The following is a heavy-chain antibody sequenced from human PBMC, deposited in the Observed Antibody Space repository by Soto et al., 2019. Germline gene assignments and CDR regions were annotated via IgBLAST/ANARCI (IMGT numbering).Heavy chain of an antibody. V-gene: IGHV3-13*01. J-gene: IGHJ6*02. Sequence: GGSLRLSCAASGFTFSSYDMHWVRQATGKGLEWVSAIGTAGDTYYPGSVKGRFTISRENAKNSLYLQMNSLRAEDTAVYYRARGVAGPTMDLYYYYYGMDVWGQGTTVTVSS. CDR2: IGTAGDT. CDR3: ARGVAGPTMDLYYYYYGMDV. CDR1: GFTFSSYD. D-gene: IGHD6-19*01.